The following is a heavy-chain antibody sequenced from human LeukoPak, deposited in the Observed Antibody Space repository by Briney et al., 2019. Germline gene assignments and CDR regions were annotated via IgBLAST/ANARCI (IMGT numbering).Heavy chain of an antibody. CDR2: IIPILGIA. CDR1: GGTFSSYA. V-gene: IGHV1-69*04. J-gene: IGHJ6*03. CDR3: ARDRWVENYYMDV. Sequence: SVKVSCKASGGTFSSYAISWVRQAPGQGLEWMGRIIPILGIANYAQKFQGRVTITADKSTSTAYMELSSLRSEDTAVYYCARDRWVENYYMDVWGKGTTVTVSS. D-gene: IGHD2-15*01.